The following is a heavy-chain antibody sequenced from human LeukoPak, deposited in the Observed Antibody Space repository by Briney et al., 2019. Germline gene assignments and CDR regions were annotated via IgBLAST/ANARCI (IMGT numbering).Heavy chain of an antibody. Sequence: PSETLSLTCTVSGGSISSYYWSWIRQPPGKGLEWIGYIYYSGSTNYNPSLKSRVTISVDTSKNQFSLKLSSVTAADTAVYYCATSLQRQGYYFDYWGQGTLVTVSS. CDR1: GGSISSYY. J-gene: IGHJ4*02. D-gene: IGHD2-2*01. CDR2: IYYSGST. CDR3: ATSLQRQGYYFDY. V-gene: IGHV4-59*01.